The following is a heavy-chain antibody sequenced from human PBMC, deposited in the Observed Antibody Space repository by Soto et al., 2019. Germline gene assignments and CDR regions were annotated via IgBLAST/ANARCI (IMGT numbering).Heavy chain of an antibody. CDR1: GFSLSTSGEA. V-gene: IGHV2-5*01. CDR3: AHRKGGTFDY. J-gene: IGHJ4*02. D-gene: IGHD1-26*01. Sequence: QITLKESGPTLMKPTQTLTLTCTFSGFSLSTSGEAVGWIRQPPGKALEWLALIYWSDERHSRPPLKSSLTITKDTSKNQVVLTMTNMDPVDTATYYCAHRKGGTFDYWGQGILVTVSS. CDR2: IYWSDER.